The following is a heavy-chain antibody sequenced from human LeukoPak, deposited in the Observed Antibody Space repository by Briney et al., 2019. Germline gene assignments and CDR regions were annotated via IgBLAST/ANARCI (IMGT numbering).Heavy chain of an antibody. CDR1: GFTFSSYG. CDR2: ISGSGGST. V-gene: IGHV3-23*01. J-gene: IGHJ5*02. Sequence: PGGSLRLSCAASGFTFSSYGMSWVRQAPGKGLEWVSAISGSGGSTYYADSVKGRFTISRDNSKNTLYLQMNSLRAEDTAVYYCAKDLRYGDNPTNWFDPWGQGTLVTVSS. D-gene: IGHD4-17*01. CDR3: AKDLRYGDNPTNWFDP.